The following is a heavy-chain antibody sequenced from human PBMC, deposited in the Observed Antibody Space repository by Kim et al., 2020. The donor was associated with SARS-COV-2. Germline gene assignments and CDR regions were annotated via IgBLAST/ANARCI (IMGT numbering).Heavy chain of an antibody. J-gene: IGHJ4*02. CDR2: IDPSDSYT. CDR1: GYSFTSYW. V-gene: IGHV5-10-1*01. CDR3: ARLDSSSWYPTY. Sequence: GESLKISCKGSGYSFTSYWISWVRQMPGKGLEWMGRIDPSDSYTNYSPSFQGHVTISADKSISTAYLQWSSLEASDTAMYYCARLDSSSWYPTYWGQGTLVTVSS. D-gene: IGHD6-13*01.